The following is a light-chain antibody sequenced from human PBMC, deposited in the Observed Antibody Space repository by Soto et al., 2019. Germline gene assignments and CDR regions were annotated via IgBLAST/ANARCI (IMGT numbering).Light chain of an antibody. Sequence: EIVLTQSPGTLSLSPGERATLSCRANQSVSSNYLAWYQQKPGQAPRLLIYGASIRATGIPARFSGSGSGTEFTLTISSLQSEDFAVYYCQQYDNWPPWTFGQGT. CDR1: QSVSSN. V-gene: IGKV3-15*01. CDR3: QQYDNWPPWT. J-gene: IGKJ1*01. CDR2: GAS.